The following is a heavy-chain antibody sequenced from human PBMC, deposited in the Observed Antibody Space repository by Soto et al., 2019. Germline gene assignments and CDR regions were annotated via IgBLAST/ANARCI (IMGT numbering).Heavy chain of an antibody. CDR3: AREGITIFGVVIIRYYYMDV. CDR1: GFTFSSYS. D-gene: IGHD3-3*01. CDR2: ISSSSSTI. V-gene: IGHV3-48*01. J-gene: IGHJ6*03. Sequence: GGSLRLSCAASGFTFSSYSMNWVRQAPGKGLEWVSYISSSSSTIYYADSVKGRFTISRDNAKNSLYLQMNSLRAEDTAVYYCAREGITIFGVVIIRYYYMDVWGKGTTVTVSS.